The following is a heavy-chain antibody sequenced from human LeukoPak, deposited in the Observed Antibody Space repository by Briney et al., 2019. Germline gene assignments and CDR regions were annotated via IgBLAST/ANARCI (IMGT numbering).Heavy chain of an antibody. CDR1: GDSISSYY. J-gene: IGHJ5*02. CDR2: IYYSGST. Sequence: PSETLSLTCTVSGDSISSYYWSWIRQPPGKGLEYIGYIYYSGSTNYNPSLKSRVTISVDTSKNQFSLKLNSVTAADTAVYYCARIYSSSWFLNWFDPWGQGTLVTVSS. V-gene: IGHV4-59*08. CDR3: ARIYSSSWFLNWFDP. D-gene: IGHD6-13*01.